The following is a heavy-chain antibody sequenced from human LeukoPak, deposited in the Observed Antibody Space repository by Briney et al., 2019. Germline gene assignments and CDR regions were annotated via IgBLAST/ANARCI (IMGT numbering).Heavy chain of an antibody. Sequence: GGSLRLSCAASGFTFSSYAMHWVRQAPGKGLEWVAVISYDGSNKYYADSVKGRFTISRDNSKNTLYLQMNSLRAEDTAVYYCATLRGITIFGVVTRAFDYWGQGTLVTVSS. D-gene: IGHD3-3*01. V-gene: IGHV3-30*04. CDR1: GFTFSSYA. J-gene: IGHJ4*02. CDR3: ATLRGITIFGVVTRAFDY. CDR2: ISYDGSNK.